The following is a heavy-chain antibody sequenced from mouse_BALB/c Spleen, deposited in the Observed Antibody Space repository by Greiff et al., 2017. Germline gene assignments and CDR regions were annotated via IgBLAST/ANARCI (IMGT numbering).Heavy chain of an antibody. Sequence: VQGVESGPGLVAPSQSLSITCTVSGFSLTGYGVNWVRQPPGKGLEWLGMIWGDGSTDYNSALKSRLSISKDNSKSQVFLKMNSLQTDDTARYYCARDKRYGNYDYCDYWGQGTTLTVSS. CDR2: IWGDGST. D-gene: IGHD2-10*02. V-gene: IGHV2-6-7*01. CDR3: ARDKRYGNYDYCDY. J-gene: IGHJ2*01. CDR1: GFSLTGYG.